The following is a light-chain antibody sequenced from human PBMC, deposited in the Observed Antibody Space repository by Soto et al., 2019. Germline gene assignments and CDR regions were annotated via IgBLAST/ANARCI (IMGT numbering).Light chain of an antibody. Sequence: QSVLTQPPSVSGAPGQRVTISCTGSSSNIGAGYDVHWYQQLPGTAPKLLIYGNSNRPSGVPDRFSGSKSGTSASLAITGLQAEDEADYYCQCYDSSISGSVFGGGTKLTVL. V-gene: IGLV1-40*01. CDR2: GNS. CDR3: QCYDSSISGSV. CDR1: SSNIGAGYD. J-gene: IGLJ3*02.